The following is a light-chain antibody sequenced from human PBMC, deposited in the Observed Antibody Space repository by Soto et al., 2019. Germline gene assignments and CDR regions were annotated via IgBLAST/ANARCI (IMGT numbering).Light chain of an antibody. CDR3: QQSQSIPYT. V-gene: IGKV1-39*01. Sequence: DIQMTQSPSSLSASVGDRVTITCRASQTISSYLTWYQQKPDKAPKLLIYAASSLQSGVPSRFSGSGSGTDFTLTISSLQPGDFATYYCQQSQSIPYTFGQGTKVEIK. CDR1: QTISSY. J-gene: IGKJ2*01. CDR2: AAS.